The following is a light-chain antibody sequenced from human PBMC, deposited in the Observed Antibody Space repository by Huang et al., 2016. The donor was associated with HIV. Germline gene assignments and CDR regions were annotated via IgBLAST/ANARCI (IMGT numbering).Light chain of an antibody. Sequence: DIVMTQSPLSLPVTPGEPASISCRSSQSLLHGTGYNYLDWYVQKPGQPPQLLIYLGSNRASVFTGRFSASGSGTDFTLKISRVEAEDVGVYYCMQALQTPSFGQGTRLEIK. J-gene: IGKJ2*03. CDR2: LGS. CDR1: QSLLHGTGYNY. V-gene: IGKV2-28*01. CDR3: MQALQTPS.